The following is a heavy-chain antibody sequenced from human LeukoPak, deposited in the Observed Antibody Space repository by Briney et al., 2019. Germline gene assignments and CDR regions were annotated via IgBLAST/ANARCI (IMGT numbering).Heavy chain of an antibody. D-gene: IGHD1-7*01. CDR1: GFAVSSNY. J-gene: IGHJ3*02. CDR2: IYSGGST. V-gene: IGHV3-53*01. CDR3: TTDNNWNYDFHAFDT. Sequence: GGSLRLSCAASGFAVSSNYMSWVRQAPGKGLEWVSVIYSGGSTYYADSVKGRFTISRDNSKNTLYLQMNSLKTEDTAVYYCTTDNNWNYDFHAFDTWGQGTMVTVSS.